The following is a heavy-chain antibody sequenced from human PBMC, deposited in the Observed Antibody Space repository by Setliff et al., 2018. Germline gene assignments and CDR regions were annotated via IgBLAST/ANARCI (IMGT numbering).Heavy chain of an antibody. CDR2: IRSNGGRT. CDR3: GTRDCRTTGCYNGYIES. J-gene: IGHJ4*02. Sequence: PGGSLRLSCAVSGFTFSSYGIHWVRQAPGKGLEYVAGIRSNGGRTYYADSVKGRFTISRDNSKNTLYLQMNSLRAEDTAVYFCGTRDCRTTGCYNGYIESWGQGTLVTVSS. D-gene: IGHD2-2*02. V-gene: IGHV3-64*02. CDR1: GFTFSSYG.